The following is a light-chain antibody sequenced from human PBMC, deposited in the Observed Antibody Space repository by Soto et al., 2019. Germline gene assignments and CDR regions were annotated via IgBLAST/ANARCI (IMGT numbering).Light chain of an antibody. CDR2: GAS. J-gene: IGKJ1*01. V-gene: IGKV3-20*01. Sequence: EIVLTQSPGTLSLSPGERATLSCRASQSVSSSYLAWYQQKPGQAPRLLIYGASSRATGIPDRFSGSGSGTDFTLTISRLEPADFAVYYCQPYGSYGTFCQGTKLEIQ. CDR3: QPYGSYGT. CDR1: QSVSSSY.